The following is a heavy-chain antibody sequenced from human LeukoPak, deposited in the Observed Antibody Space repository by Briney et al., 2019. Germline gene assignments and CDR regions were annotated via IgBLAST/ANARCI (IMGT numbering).Heavy chain of an antibody. V-gene: IGHV4-30-4*01. CDR3: ARDRGYSYGPFDY. CDR1: GGSISSGDYY. Sequence: SQTLSLTCTVSGGSISSGDYYWSWIRQSPGKGLEWIGFIYYSGSIYYNPPLKSRVTISADTSKNQFSLKLSSVTAADTAVHYCARDRGYSYGPFDYWGQGTLVTVSS. J-gene: IGHJ4*02. D-gene: IGHD5-18*01. CDR2: IYYSGSI.